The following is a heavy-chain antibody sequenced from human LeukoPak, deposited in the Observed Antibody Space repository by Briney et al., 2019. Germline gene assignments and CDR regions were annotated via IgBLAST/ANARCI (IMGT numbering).Heavy chain of an antibody. CDR1: GYTFTSYW. V-gene: IGHV5-51*01. J-gene: IGHJ4*02. Sequence: GESLKIPCKGSGYTFTSYWIGWVRQVPGKGLEWMAIIYHGDSNNRYSPSFQGQFTISADKSISTAYLQWSSLKASDTAMYYCARQGSSFYFDYWGQGTPVTVSS. CDR3: ARQGSSFYFDY. CDR2: IYHGDSNN. D-gene: IGHD6-13*01.